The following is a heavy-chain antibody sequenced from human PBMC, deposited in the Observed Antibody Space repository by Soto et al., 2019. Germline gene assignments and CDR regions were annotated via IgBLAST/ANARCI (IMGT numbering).Heavy chain of an antibody. J-gene: IGHJ4*02. CDR3: ARDYGGNSPYY. CDR1: GFTFSSYG. Sequence: ESGGGVVQPGRSLRLSCAASGFTFSSYGMHWVRQAPGKGLEWVAVIWYDGSNKYYADSVKGRFTISRDNSKNTLYLQMNSLRAEDTAVYYCARDYGGNSPYYWGQGTLVTVSS. CDR2: IWYDGSNK. V-gene: IGHV3-33*01. D-gene: IGHD4-17*01.